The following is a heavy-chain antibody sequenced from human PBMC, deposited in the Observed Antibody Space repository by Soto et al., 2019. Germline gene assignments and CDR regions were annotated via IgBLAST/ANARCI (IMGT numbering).Heavy chain of an antibody. CDR3: AKWAPYYDFWSGYSDY. J-gene: IGHJ4*02. CDR2: MSYDGSDK. D-gene: IGHD3-3*01. Sequence: GGSLRLSCTASGFTFGRYGMPWVRQAPGKGLEWVAVMSYDGSDKYYADSVKGRFTISRDNSKNTLYLQMKSLRAEDTAVYYCAKWAPYYDFWSGYSDYWGQGTPVTVSS. V-gene: IGHV3-30*18. CDR1: GFTFGRYG.